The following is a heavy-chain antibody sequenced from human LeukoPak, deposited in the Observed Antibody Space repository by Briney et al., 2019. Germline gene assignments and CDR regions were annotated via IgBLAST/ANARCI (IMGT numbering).Heavy chain of an antibody. CDR2: IYSNNNT. CDR3: AKVKYDGTYYRYYYGMDV. V-gene: IGHV3-66*01. Sequence: PGGSLRLSCAASGLTVISNYMRRVRQAPRKGLEWVSIIYSNNNTYYAESVQGRFTISRDNSKKKLFPQMNSLRAEDTAVYYCAKVKYDGTYYRYYYGMDVWGQGTTVTVSS. D-gene: IGHD1-26*01. J-gene: IGHJ6*02. CDR1: GLTVISNY.